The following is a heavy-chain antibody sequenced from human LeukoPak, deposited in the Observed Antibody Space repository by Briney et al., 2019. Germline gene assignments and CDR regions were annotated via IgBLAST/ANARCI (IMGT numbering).Heavy chain of an antibody. CDR3: ARAPIAAAGNY. CDR2: ISTYNGNT. V-gene: IGHV1-18*01. J-gene: IGHJ4*02. CDR1: AYTFTSYG. D-gene: IGHD6-13*01. Sequence: ASVKVSCKASAYTFTSYGNSWVRHAPGQGLEWMGWISTYNGNTNYAQKLQGRVTMTTDTSTSTDYMELRSLRSDDTAVYYCARAPIAAAGNYWGQGTLVTVSS.